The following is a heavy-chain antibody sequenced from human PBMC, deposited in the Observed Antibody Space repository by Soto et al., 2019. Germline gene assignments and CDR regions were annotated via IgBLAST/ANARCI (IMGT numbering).Heavy chain of an antibody. Sequence: AGGSLRLSCAASGFSFSDYQMSWIRQAPGKGLEWVSYISSSGTIIYYADSVKGRFTISRDNAKKSLYLQMNSLRAEDTAMYYCARDLGYYDSSGYFDYWGQGTLVTVSS. V-gene: IGHV3-11*01. CDR2: ISSSGTII. J-gene: IGHJ4*02. D-gene: IGHD3-22*01. CDR3: ARDLGYYDSSGYFDY. CDR1: GFSFSDYQ.